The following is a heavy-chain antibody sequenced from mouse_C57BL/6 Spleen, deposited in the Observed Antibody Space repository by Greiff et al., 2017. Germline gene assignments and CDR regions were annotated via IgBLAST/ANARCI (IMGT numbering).Heavy chain of an antibody. Sequence: EVKVVESGGGLVQPGGSLSLSCAASGFTFTDYYMSWVRQPPGKALAWLGFIRNKANGYTTEYSASVKGRFTISRGNYQSSLYLQMNALRAEDSATYYWARDMREELRLLYYYAMDYWGQGTSVTVSS. D-gene: IGHD3-2*02. J-gene: IGHJ4*01. V-gene: IGHV7-3*01. CDR3: ARDMREELRLLYYYAMDY. CDR2: IRNKANGYTT. CDR1: GFTFTDYY.